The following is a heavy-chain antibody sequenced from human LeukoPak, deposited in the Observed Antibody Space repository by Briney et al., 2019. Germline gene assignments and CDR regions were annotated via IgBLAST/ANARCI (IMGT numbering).Heavy chain of an antibody. V-gene: IGHV3-30-3*01. D-gene: IGHD1-14*01. CDR2: ISYDGSNK. J-gene: IGHJ4*02. CDR3: ARGTVPQFIY. CDR1: GFTFSSYA. Sequence: GRSLRLSCAASGFTFSSYAMHWVRQAPGKGLEREAVISYDGSNKYYADSVKGRFTISRDNSKNTLYLQMNSLRAEDTAVYYCARGTVPQFIYWGQGTLVTVSS.